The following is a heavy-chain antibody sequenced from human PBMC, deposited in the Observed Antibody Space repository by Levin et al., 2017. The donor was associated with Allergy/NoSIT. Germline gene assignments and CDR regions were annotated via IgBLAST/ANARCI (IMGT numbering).Heavy chain of an antibody. J-gene: IGHJ4*02. Sequence: GGSLRLSCVVSGFTFSDYAMSWIRQAPDKGLEWISIISGDSRTIYYADSVRGRFTISRDNSKNTLFLQMNSLRAGDTSLYFCVSYRDGPYVHIAYWGQGTLVTVSS. CDR2: ISGDSRTI. V-gene: IGHV3-23*01. CDR1: GFTFSDYA. CDR3: VSYRDGPYVHIAY. D-gene: IGHD3-16*01.